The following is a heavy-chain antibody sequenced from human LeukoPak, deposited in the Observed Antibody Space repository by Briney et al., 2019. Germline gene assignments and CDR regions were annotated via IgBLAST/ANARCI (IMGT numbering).Heavy chain of an antibody. J-gene: IGHJ4*02. Sequence: GGSLRLSCAASGFTFSSYGMHWVRQAPGKGLEWVAFIRYDGSNKYYADSVKGRFTISRDNSRNTLYLQMNSLRAEDTAVYYCAKDSDMVRAAGYFDYWGQGTLVTVSS. CDR3: AKDSDMVRAAGYFDY. D-gene: IGHD3-10*01. V-gene: IGHV3-30*02. CDR1: GFTFSSYG. CDR2: IRYDGSNK.